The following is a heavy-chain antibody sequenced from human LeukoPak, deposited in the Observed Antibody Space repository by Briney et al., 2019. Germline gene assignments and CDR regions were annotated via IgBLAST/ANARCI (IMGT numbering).Heavy chain of an antibody. CDR1: GFTFSSYG. CDR3: ARSSSEFWFDP. J-gene: IGHJ5*02. D-gene: IGHD6-6*01. CDR2: IWYDGSNK. V-gene: IGHV3-33*01. Sequence: GGSLRLSCAASGFTFSSYGMHWVRQAPGKGLEWVAVIWYDGSNKYYADSVKGRFTISRDNSKNTLYLQMNSLRAEDTAVYYCARSSSEFWFDPWGQGTLVTVSS.